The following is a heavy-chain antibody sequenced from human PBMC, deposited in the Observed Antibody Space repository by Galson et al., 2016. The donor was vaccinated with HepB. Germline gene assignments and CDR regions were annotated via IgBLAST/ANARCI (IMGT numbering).Heavy chain of an antibody. D-gene: IGHD4-17*01. J-gene: IGHJ6*02. CDR3: ARDRGLLHYYYGMDV. CDR2: ISYDGNNR. Sequence: QAPGKGLEWVAVISYDGNNRHYADAVKGRFTISRDSSTNTVYLQMNSLRADDTAVYFCARDRGLLHYYYGMDVWGQGTLVTVSS. V-gene: IGHV3-33*01.